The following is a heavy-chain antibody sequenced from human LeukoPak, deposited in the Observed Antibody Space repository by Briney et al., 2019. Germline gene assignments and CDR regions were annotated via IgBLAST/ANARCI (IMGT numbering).Heavy chain of an antibody. CDR3: ATLDTATLNAFDI. CDR1: GYSFTSYW. CDR2: IDPSDSYT. D-gene: IGHD5-18*01. Sequence: GESLRISCKGSGYSFTSYWICWVRQMPGKGLEWMGRIDPSDSYTNYSPSFQGHVTISAGKSISTAYLQWSSLKASDTAMYYCATLDTATLNAFDIWGQGTMVTVSS. V-gene: IGHV5-10-1*01. J-gene: IGHJ3*02.